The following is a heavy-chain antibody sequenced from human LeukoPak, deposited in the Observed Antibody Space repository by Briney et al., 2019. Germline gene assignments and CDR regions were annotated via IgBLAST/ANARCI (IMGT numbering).Heavy chain of an antibody. CDR2: IRSSSSTI. J-gene: IGHJ3*02. V-gene: IGHV3-48*01. Sequence: GGSLRLSCEASGFTFSNYSMDWVRQAPGKGLEWVSYIRSSSSTIYYADSVKGRFTISRDNAKNSLYLQMNSLRAEDTAVYYCARAKRNGFDIWGQGTMVTVSS. CDR3: ARAKRNGFDI. CDR1: GFTFSNYS.